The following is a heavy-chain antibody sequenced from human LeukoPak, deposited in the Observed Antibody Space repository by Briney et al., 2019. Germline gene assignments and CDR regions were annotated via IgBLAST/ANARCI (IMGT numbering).Heavy chain of an antibody. J-gene: IGHJ4*02. D-gene: IGHD3-16*01. CDR3: ARDRVGYFDY. V-gene: IGHV3-30*03. CDR1: GFTFSSYG. Sequence: GGSLRLSCAASGFTFSSYGMHWVRQAPGKGLEWVAVISYDGSNKYYADSVKGRFTISRDNSKNTLYLQMNSLRAEDTAVYYCARDRVGYFDYWGQETLVTVSS. CDR2: ISYDGSNK.